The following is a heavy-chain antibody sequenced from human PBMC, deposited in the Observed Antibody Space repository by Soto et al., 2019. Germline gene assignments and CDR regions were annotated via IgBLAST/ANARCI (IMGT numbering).Heavy chain of an antibody. Sequence: PGGSLRLSCAASGFTFNTYWMGWVRQAPGKGLEWVAYIKPDGSEKNCVDSVKGRFTISRDDAKNSIYLQMNGLRAEDTGVYYCARDLGVALATLTLDFWGRGTLVTVSS. CDR2: IKPDGSEK. J-gene: IGHJ4*02. V-gene: IGHV3-7*01. CDR1: GFTFNTYW. CDR3: ARDLGVALATLTLDF. D-gene: IGHD2-15*01.